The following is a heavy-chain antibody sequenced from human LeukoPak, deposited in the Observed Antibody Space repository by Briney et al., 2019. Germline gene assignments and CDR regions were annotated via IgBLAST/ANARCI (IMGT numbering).Heavy chain of an antibody. D-gene: IGHD3-10*01. CDR2: ISYDGSNK. Sequence: GRSLRLSCAASGFTFSNYAMHWVRQAPGKGLEWVAVISYDGSNKYYADSVKGRFTISRDNSKNTLYLQMNSLRAEDTAVYYCARWGVNAGLDCWGQGTLVTVSS. V-gene: IGHV3-30*01. J-gene: IGHJ4*02. CDR3: ARWGVNAGLDC. CDR1: GFTFSNYA.